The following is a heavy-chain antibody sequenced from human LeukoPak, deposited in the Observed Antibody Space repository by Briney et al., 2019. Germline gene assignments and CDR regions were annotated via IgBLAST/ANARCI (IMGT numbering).Heavy chain of an antibody. J-gene: IGHJ6*02. D-gene: IGHD3-22*01. V-gene: IGHV4-59*08. CDR2: IYYSGST. Sequence: PSETLSLTCTVYGGSFSGYYWSWIRQPPGKTLEYIGYIYYSGSTDCNPSLKSRLTMSVDTSKNQFSLKLSSVTAADTAVYYCARYGAYYYDSSAHNYYYYGMDVWGQGTTVTVTS. CDR3: ARYGAYYYDSSAHNYYYYGMDV. CDR1: GGSFSGYY.